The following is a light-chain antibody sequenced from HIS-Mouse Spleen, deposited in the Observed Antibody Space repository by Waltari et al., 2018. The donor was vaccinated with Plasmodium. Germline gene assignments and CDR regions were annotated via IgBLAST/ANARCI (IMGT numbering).Light chain of an antibody. J-gene: IGLJ3*02. Sequence: SYELTQPPSVSVSPGQTARITCSGDALPKKYAYWYQQKSGQAPVLFIYEDSKRPSGIPVRFSGSSSGTMATLTISGAHVEDEADYYCYSTDSSGNHRVFGGGTKLTVL. CDR1: ALPKKY. CDR3: YSTDSSGNHRV. V-gene: IGLV3-10*01. CDR2: EDS.